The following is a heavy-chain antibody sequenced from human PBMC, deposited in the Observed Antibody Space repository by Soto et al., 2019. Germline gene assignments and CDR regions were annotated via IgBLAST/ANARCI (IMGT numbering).Heavy chain of an antibody. CDR1: GFTFSSYS. J-gene: IGHJ5*02. V-gene: IGHV3-21*01. D-gene: IGHD6-13*01. CDR2: ISSSNSYI. CDR3: ARAPYSSSWYRFDP. Sequence: GGSLRLSCAASGFTFSSYSMNWVRQAPGKGLEWVSSISSSNSYIYYADSVKGRFTISRDNAKNSLYLQMNSLRAEDTAVYYCARAPYSSSWYRFDPWGQGTLVTVSS.